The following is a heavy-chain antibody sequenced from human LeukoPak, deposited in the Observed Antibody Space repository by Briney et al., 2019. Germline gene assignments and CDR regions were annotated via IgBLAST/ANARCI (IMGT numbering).Heavy chain of an antibody. D-gene: IGHD2-2*01. J-gene: IGHJ6*03. CDR3: ASGAWSSYPYYYYMDV. V-gene: IGHV1-8*02. CDR1: GYTFTGYY. CDR2: MNPNSGNT. Sequence: GASVKVSCKASGYTFTGYYMHWVRQATGQGLEWMGWMNPNSGNTGYAQKFQGRVTMTRNTSISTAYMELSSLRSEDTAVYYCASGAWSSYPYYYYMDVWGKGTTVTISS.